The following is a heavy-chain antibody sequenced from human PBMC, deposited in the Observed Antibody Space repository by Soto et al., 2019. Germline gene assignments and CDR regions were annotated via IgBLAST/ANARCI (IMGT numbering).Heavy chain of an antibody. CDR2: IYHSGST. Sequence: SETLSLTCAVSGGSISSGGYSLSWIRQPPGKGLEWIGYIYHSGSTYYNPSLKSRVTISVDRSKNQFSLKLSSVTAADTAVYYCASKQLVRGFFDYWGQGTLVTVPQ. CDR3: ASKQLVRGFFDY. J-gene: IGHJ4*02. V-gene: IGHV4-30-2*01. D-gene: IGHD6-13*01. CDR1: GGSISSGGYS.